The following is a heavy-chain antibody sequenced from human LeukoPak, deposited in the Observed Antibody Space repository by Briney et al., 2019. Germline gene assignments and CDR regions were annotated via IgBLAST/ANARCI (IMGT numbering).Heavy chain of an antibody. Sequence: PGGSFRLSCAASGFTFSIYAMSWVGQAPGKGPEWISALSANGVSTYYADSVKGRFTISRDNSKNTLYLQMNSLRVEDSALYYCAKDRSYGLDVWGQGTIVTVSS. V-gene: IGHV3-23*01. J-gene: IGHJ6*02. CDR3: AKDRSYGLDV. CDR2: LSANGVST. CDR1: GFTFSIYA.